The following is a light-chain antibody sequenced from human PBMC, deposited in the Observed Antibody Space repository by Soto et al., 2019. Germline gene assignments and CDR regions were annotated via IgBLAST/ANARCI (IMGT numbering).Light chain of an antibody. CDR3: QQLFRYPLA. Sequence: DIQMTQSPSTLSVFVGDRVTITCRASQSISKYLGWYQQKPGKAPNLLIYDASILESGVPSRFSGSGSGTEFSLTISSLQADDFATYHCQQLFRYPLAFGQGTRLEMK. J-gene: IGKJ5*01. CDR2: DAS. CDR1: QSISKY. V-gene: IGKV1-5*01.